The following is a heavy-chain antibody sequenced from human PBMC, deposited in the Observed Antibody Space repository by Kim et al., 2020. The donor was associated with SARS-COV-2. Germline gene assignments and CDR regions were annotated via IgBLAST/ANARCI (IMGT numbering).Heavy chain of an antibody. CDR2: ISYDGSNK. CDR1: GFTFSSYA. V-gene: IGHV3-30-3*01. J-gene: IGHJ6*02. D-gene: IGHD3-10*01. CDR3: AREGVGSWFGELFYGMDV. Sequence: GGSLRLSCAASGFTFSSYAMHWVRQAPGKGLEWVAVISYDGSNKYYADSVKGRFTISRDSSKNTLYLQMNSLRAEDTAVYYCAREGVGSWFGELFYGMDVWGQGTTVTVSS.